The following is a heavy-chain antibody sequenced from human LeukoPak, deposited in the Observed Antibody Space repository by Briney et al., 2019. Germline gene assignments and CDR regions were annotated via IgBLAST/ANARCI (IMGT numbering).Heavy chain of an antibody. J-gene: IGHJ5*02. Sequence: PGGSLRLSCAASGFTFSSYAMSWVRQAPGKGLEWVSAISGSGGSTYYADSVKGRFTISRDNSKNTLYLQMNSLRAEDTAVYYCAKVLWDIVVVVAAQNWFDPWGQGTLVTVSS. CDR3: AKVLWDIVVVVAAQNWFDP. V-gene: IGHV3-23*01. CDR2: ISGSGGST. D-gene: IGHD2-15*01. CDR1: GFTFSSYA.